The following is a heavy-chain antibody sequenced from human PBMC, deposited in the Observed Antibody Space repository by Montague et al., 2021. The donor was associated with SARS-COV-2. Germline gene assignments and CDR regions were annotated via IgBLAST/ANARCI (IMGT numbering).Heavy chain of an antibody. CDR1: GASLSSDSLS. J-gene: IGHJ3*01. CDR3: ARKMYSSFDV. D-gene: IGHD2-21*01. V-gene: IGHV6-1*01. Sequence: ASPGASLSSDSLSWHWIRPPPSIGLEWLASTYYRSKWYNDSAPSVSGRATVKPDTSRNQFSLHLDSVTPEDTALYFCARKMYSSFDVWGKGTMVSVSS. CDR2: TYYRSKWYN.